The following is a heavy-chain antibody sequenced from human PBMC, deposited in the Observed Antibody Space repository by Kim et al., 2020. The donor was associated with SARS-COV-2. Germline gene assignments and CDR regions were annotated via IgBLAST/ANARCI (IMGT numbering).Heavy chain of an antibody. D-gene: IGHD3-3*01. Sequence: GGSLRLSCAASGFTFSNYEMNWVRQAPGKGLEWVSYISSSGNLIYYADSVTGRFTMSRDNAKNSLYLQMNSLGAEDTAVYYCARDWGITGGQGTLVTVSS. J-gene: IGHJ4*02. CDR2: ISSSGNLI. V-gene: IGHV3-48*03. CDR1: GFTFSNYE. CDR3: ARDWGIT.